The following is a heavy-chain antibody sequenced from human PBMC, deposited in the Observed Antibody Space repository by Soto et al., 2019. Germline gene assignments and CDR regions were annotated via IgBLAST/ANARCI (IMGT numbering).Heavy chain of an antibody. CDR2: INSDGSST. CDR1: GFTFSSYW. J-gene: IGHJ6*02. V-gene: IGHV3-74*01. CDR3: ARGGFRSDYYYYGMDV. D-gene: IGHD3-3*01. Sequence: GGSLRLSCAASGFTFSSYWMHWVRQAPGKGLVWVSRINSDGSSTSYADSVKGRFTISRDNAKNTLYLQMNSLRAEDTAVYYCARGGFRSDYYYYGMDVWGQGTTVTVSS.